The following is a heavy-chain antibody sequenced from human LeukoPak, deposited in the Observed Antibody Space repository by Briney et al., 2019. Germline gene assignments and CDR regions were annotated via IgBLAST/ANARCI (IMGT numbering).Heavy chain of an antibody. J-gene: IGHJ4*02. V-gene: IGHV4-31*03. Sequence: SATLSLTCTVSGASISSGGYYWSWIRQHPGKGLEWIGYIYYSGSTYYNPSLKSRVTISVDTSKNQFSLKLSSVTAADTALYYCARWELVKGAFDSWGQGTLVTVSS. CDR3: ARWELVKGAFDS. D-gene: IGHD1-26*01. CDR1: GASISSGGYY. CDR2: IYYSGST.